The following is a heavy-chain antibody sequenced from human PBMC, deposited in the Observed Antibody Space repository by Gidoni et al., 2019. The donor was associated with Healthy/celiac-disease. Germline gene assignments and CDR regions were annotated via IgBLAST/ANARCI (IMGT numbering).Heavy chain of an antibody. V-gene: IGHV4-61*02. CDR2: IYTSGST. J-gene: IGHJ3*02. D-gene: IGHD2-21*02. CDR3: ARVSPIIVVVTAILNDAFDI. Sequence: QVQLQESGPGLVKPSQTLSLTSTVSGGSISSGSSYWSWIRQPAGKGLEWIGRIYTSGSTNYNPSLKSRVTISVDTSKNQFSLKLSSVTAADTAVYYCARVSPIIVVVTAILNDAFDIWGQGTMVTVSS. CDR1: GGSISSGSSY.